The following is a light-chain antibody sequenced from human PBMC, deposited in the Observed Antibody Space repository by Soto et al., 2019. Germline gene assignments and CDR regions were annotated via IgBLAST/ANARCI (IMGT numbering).Light chain of an antibody. V-gene: IGKV3-15*01. J-gene: IGKJ4*01. CDR2: GAS. Sequence: EIVMTQSPATLSASPGERATLSCRASQSVSSNLAWYQQKPGQAPRLLIYGASTRATGIPARFSASGSGTEFTLSISSLQSEDFAVYYCQQYNNWPLTFGGGTKVEIK. CDR3: QQYNNWPLT. CDR1: QSVSSN.